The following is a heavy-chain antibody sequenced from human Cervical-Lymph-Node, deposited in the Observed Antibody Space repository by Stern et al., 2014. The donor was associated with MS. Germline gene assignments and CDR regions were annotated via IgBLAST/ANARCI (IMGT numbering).Heavy chain of an antibody. V-gene: IGHV5-51*03. J-gene: IGHJ6*02. CDR2: IYPDASDI. D-gene: IGHD1-1*01. Sequence: EVQLVESGAEVKKPGESLKISCKGSGYTFTNNWIAWVRQMPGKGLEWMGIIYPDASDIRYSPPLQGQVTISADKSISTASLQWSTLKAADSAVYYCARPPPRRKWDDPNYGMDVWGQGTTVTVSS. CDR3: ARPPPRRKWDDPNYGMDV. CDR1: GYTFTNNW.